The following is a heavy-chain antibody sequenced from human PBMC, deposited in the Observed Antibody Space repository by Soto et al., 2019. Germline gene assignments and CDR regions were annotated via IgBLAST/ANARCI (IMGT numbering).Heavy chain of an antibody. D-gene: IGHD1-26*01. V-gene: IGHV4-31*03. Sequence: QVQLQESGPGLVKPSQTLSLTCTVSGGSISSGGYYWSWIRQHPGKGLEWIGYIYYSGSTYYNPSLKSRVXISXDXYKNQFSLKLSSVTAADTAVYYCARDRLAPHGYSSVWGQGTTVTVSS. CDR1: GGSISSGGYY. CDR2: IYYSGST. J-gene: IGHJ6*02. CDR3: ARDRLAPHGYSSV.